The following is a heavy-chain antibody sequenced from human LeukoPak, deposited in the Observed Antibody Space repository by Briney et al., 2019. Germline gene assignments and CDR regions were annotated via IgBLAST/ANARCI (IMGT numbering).Heavy chain of an antibody. V-gene: IGHV3-33*01. D-gene: IGHD5-12*01. J-gene: IGHJ4*02. CDR3: ARRLGYSGSIDY. CDR2: IWYDGSNK. CDR1: GFTFSSYG. Sequence: GGSLRLSCAASGFTFSSYGMHWVRQAPGKGLEWVAVIWYDGSNKYYADSVKGRFTISRDNSKNTLYLQMNSLRAEDTAVYYCARRLGYSGSIDYWGQGTLVTVSS.